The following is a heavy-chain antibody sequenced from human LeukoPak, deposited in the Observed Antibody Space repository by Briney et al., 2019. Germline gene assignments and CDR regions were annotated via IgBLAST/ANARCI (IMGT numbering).Heavy chain of an antibody. D-gene: IGHD3-16*01. V-gene: IGHV3-7*05. CDR1: GFTFSSYW. CDR3: GRDHLGGMDV. CDR2: IKQDGSEK. J-gene: IGHJ6*02. Sequence: GGSLRLSCAASGFTFSSYWMNWVRQAPGKGLEWVANIKQDGSEKDYVDSVKGRFTISRDNAKNSLYLQMKSLRAEDTAVYYCGRDHLGGMDVWGQGTTVTVSS.